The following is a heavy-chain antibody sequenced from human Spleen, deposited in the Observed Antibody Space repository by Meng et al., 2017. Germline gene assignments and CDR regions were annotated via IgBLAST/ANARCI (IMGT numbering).Heavy chain of an antibody. Sequence: QVQLRESGPALVKPSETLSLTCAVSGDSITNHNWWAWVRQPPGKGLEWIGEIPHRGSSAYNPSLKSRVSMSIDKSKNQFSLKVTSVTAADTAVYYCARYSSYFLNYWGQGTLVTVSS. CDR2: IPHRGSS. D-gene: IGHD3-22*01. V-gene: IGHV4-4*02. CDR3: ARYSSYFLNY. CDR1: GDSITNHNW. J-gene: IGHJ4*02.